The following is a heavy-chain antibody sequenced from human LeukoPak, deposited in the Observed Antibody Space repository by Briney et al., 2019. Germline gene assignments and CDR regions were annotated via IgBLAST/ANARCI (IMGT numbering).Heavy chain of an antibody. CDR3: ARQGWRTTVTTSAFDI. V-gene: IGHV5-51*01. CDR1: GYNFTNYW. D-gene: IGHD4-17*01. CDR2: IYPGDSDT. Sequence: GESLKISCKGSGYNFTNYWIGWVRQMPGKGLEWMGIIYPGDSDTRYSPSLQGQLTISADKSISTAYLQWSSLRASDTAMYYCARQGWRTTVTTSAFDIWGQGTMVTVSS. J-gene: IGHJ3*02.